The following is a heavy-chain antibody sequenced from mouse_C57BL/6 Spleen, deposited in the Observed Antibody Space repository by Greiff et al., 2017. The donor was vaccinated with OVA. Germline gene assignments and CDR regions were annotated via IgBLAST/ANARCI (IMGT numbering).Heavy chain of an antibody. CDR2: IDPSDSYT. J-gene: IGHJ4*01. CDR3: ARFYGHYYAMDY. CDR1: GYTFTSYW. Sequence: QVQLQQPGAELVKPGASVKLSCKASGYTFTSYWMQWVKQRPGQGLEWIGEIDPSDSYTNYNKKFKGKATLTVDTSSSTAYMQLSSLTSEDSAVYYCARFYGHYYAMDYWGQGTSVTVSS. D-gene: IGHD1-1*02. V-gene: IGHV1-50*01.